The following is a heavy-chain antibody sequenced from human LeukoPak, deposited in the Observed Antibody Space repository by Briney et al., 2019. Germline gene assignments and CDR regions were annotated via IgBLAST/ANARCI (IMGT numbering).Heavy chain of an antibody. J-gene: IGHJ4*02. CDR2: ISSSGSTI. V-gene: IGHV3-48*03. Sequence: GGSLRLSCAASGFTFSSYEMNWVRQAPGKGLEWVSYISSSGSTIYYADSVKGRFTISRDNAKNSLYLQMNSLRAEDTAVYYCARLDPEYYSDYWGQGTLVTVSS. CDR1: GFTFSSYE. CDR3: ARLDPEYYSDY.